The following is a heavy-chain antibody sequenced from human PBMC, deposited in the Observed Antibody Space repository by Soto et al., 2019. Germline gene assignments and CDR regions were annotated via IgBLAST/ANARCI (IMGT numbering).Heavy chain of an antibody. CDR2: IYYSGST. D-gene: IGHD3-10*01. CDR1: GGSISSSSYY. V-gene: IGHV4-39*01. CDR3: ARLDYYASGSFSYSLD. Sequence: QLQLQESGPGLVKPSETLSLTCSVSGGSISSSSYYWGWIRQPPGKGLEWIGSIYYSGSTYYNPSLKSRVTISVDTSKNQFSLKLSSVTAADTAVYYCARLDYYASGSFSYSLDWGQGTLVTVSS. J-gene: IGHJ4*02.